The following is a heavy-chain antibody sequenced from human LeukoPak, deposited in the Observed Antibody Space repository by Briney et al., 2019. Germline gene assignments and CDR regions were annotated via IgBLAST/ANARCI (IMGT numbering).Heavy chain of an antibody. CDR2: IYPGDSDT. J-gene: IGHJ5*02. V-gene: IGHV5-51*01. CDR1: GYSFTSYW. D-gene: IGHD2-8*01. Sequence: ESLKISCKGSGYSFTSYWIGWVRQMPGKGLEWMGIIYPGDSDTRYSPSFQGQVTISADKSISTAYLQWSSLKASDTAMYYCARASYCTNGVCYTGYWFDPWGQGTLVTVSS. CDR3: ARASYCTNGVCYTGYWFDP.